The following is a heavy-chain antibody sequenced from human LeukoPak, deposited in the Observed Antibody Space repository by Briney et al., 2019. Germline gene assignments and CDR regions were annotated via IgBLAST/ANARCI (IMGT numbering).Heavy chain of an antibody. CDR1: GYSISSGYY. CDR3: ARGGYSYGYYFDY. CDR2: IYHSGST. Sequence: SETLSLTCTVSGYSISSGYYWGWIRQPPGKGLEWIGSIYHSGSTYYNPSLKSRVTISLDTSKNQFSLKLNSATAADTAVYYCARGGYSYGYYFDYWGQGTLVTVSS. J-gene: IGHJ4*02. V-gene: IGHV4-38-2*02. D-gene: IGHD5-18*01.